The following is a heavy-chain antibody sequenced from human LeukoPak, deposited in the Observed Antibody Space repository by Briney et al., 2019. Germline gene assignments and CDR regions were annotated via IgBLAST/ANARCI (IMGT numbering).Heavy chain of an antibody. CDR2: ISGSGGST. V-gene: IGHV3-23*01. CDR1: GFTFSSYA. Sequence: GGSLRLSCAASGFTFSSYAMSWVRQAPGKGLEWVSAISGSGGSTYYADSVTGRFTISRDNSKNTLYLQMNSLRAEDTAVYYCAKSMVRGVIVAVDYWGQGTLVTVSS. CDR3: AKSMVRGVIVAVDY. J-gene: IGHJ4*02. D-gene: IGHD3-10*01.